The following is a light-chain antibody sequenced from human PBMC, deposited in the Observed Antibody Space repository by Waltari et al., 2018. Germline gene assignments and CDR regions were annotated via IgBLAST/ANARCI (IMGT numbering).Light chain of an antibody. J-gene: IGLJ2*01. CDR2: DVN. Sequence: QSALTQPRSVSGSPGQSVTISCTGTSSDVGGYDFVSWYQQYPGKAPKLIIYDVNKRPPGRPDRFYSSKSVNTACLTISGLLNEDEADYYCCSYAGADTSVLFGGGTTLTVL. CDR3: CSYAGADTSVL. CDR1: SSDVGGYDF. V-gene: IGLV2-11*01.